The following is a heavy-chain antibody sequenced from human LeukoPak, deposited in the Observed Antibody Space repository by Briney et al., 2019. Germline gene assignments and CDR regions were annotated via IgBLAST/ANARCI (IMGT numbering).Heavy chain of an antibody. Sequence: GGSLRLSCAASGFTFSSYSMNWVRQAPGKGLEWASYISSSSSTIYYADSVKGRFTISRDNAKNSLYLQMNSLRAEDTAVYYCARDLFSGSYHGGYWGQGTLVTVSS. CDR3: ARDLFSGSYHGGY. CDR2: ISSSSSTI. V-gene: IGHV3-48*01. D-gene: IGHD1-26*01. CDR1: GFTFSSYS. J-gene: IGHJ4*02.